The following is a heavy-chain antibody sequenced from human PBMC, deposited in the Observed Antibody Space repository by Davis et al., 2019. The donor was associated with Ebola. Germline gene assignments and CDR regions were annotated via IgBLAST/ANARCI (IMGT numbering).Heavy chain of an antibody. J-gene: IGHJ3*02. V-gene: IGHV5-51*01. CDR2: IYPGDSDT. CDR1: GYSFTSYW. D-gene: IGHD3-22*01. Sequence: GGSLRLSCKGSGYSFTSYWIGWVRQMPGKGLEWMGIIYPGDSDTRYSPSFQGQVTISADKSISTAYLQWSSLKASDTAMYYCARPYYDSSGYDDAFDIWGQETMVTVSS. CDR3: ARPYYDSSGYDDAFDI.